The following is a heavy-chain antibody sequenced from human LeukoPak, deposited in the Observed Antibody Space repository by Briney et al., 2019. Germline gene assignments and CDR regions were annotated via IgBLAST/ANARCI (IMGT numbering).Heavy chain of an antibody. Sequence: GGSLRLSCVASGFTLSSYSMNWVCQAPGKGLEWVSYISDTGSTIAYADSVKGRFTMSRDEAKNSLHLQMNSLRDEDTAVYYCTRRFDSWGQGVLVTVSS. CDR2: ISDTGSTI. V-gene: IGHV3-48*02. CDR1: GFTLSSYS. J-gene: IGHJ4*02. CDR3: TRRFDS.